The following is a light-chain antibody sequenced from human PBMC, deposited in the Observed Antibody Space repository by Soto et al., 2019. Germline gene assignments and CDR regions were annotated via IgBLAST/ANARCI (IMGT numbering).Light chain of an antibody. Sequence: QSALTQPASVSGPPGQSITISCTGTSSDIGGSNYVSWYQQHPGKAPKFMIYDVSNRPSGVSNRFSGSKSGNTASLTISGLQAEDEADYYCSSYTSSSALGVFGTGTKLTVL. CDR3: SSYTSSSALGV. CDR1: SSDIGGSNY. V-gene: IGLV2-14*01. CDR2: DVS. J-gene: IGLJ1*01.